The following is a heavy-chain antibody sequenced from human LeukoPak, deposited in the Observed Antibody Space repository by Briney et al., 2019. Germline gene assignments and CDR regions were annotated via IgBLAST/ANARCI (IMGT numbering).Heavy chain of an antibody. D-gene: IGHD6-19*01. CDR3: AKHKRDSGWSYFDY. V-gene: IGHV3-30*18. CDR1: GFTFSSYD. J-gene: IGHJ4*02. CDR2: ISYDGTNK. Sequence: PGGSLRLSCAASGFTFSSYDMHWVRQAPGKGLEWVAVISYDGTNKYYADDSVKGRFTISRDNSKNTLHLQMNSLRADDTAVYSYAKHKRDSGWSYFDYWGQGTLVTVSS.